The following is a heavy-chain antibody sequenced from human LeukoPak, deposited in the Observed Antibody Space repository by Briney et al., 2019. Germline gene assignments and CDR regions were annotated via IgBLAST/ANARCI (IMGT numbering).Heavy chain of an antibody. CDR3: ARGLGVIMTPDY. V-gene: IGHV1-2*04. Sequence: ASVNVSCTASGYTFTGYYMHWVRQAPGQGLEWMGWINPNSGGTNYAQKFQGWVTMTRDTSISTAYMELSRLRSDDTAVYYCARGLGVIMTPDYWGQGTLVTVSS. D-gene: IGHD3-10*01. CDR2: INPNSGGT. CDR1: GYTFTGYY. J-gene: IGHJ4*02.